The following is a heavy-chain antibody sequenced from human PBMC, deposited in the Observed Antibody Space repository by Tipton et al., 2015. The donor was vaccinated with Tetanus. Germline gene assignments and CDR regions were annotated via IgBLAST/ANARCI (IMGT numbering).Heavy chain of an antibody. Sequence: TLSLTCTVSGGSISSGDYYWSWTRQPPGKGLEWIGSIYYSGSTYYNPSLKSRVTISVDTSKNQFSLKLSSVTAADTAVYYCARMTWIQLWLRENNYFDYWGQGTLVTVSS. CDR1: GGSISSGDYY. D-gene: IGHD5-18*01. V-gene: IGHV4-39*01. CDR3: ARMTWIQLWLRENNYFDY. CDR2: IYYSGST. J-gene: IGHJ4*02.